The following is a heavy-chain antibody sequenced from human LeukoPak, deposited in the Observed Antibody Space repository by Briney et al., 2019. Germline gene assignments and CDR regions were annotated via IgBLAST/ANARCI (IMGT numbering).Heavy chain of an antibody. CDR2: ISAYNGNT. Sequence: GASVKVSCKASGYTFTSYGISWVRQAPGQGLEWMGWISAYNGNTNYAQKLQGRVTMTTDTSTSTAYMELRSLRSDDTAVYYCARDQVGVVVAANYAHPFDYWGQGTLVTVSS. CDR1: GYTFTSYG. D-gene: IGHD2-15*01. V-gene: IGHV1-18*01. CDR3: ARDQVGVVVAANYAHPFDY. J-gene: IGHJ4*02.